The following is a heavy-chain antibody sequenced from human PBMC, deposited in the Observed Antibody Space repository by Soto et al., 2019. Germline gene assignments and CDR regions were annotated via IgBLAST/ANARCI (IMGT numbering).Heavy chain of an antibody. CDR1: GFTFDDYA. CDR2: ISWNSGSI. V-gene: IGHV3-9*01. D-gene: IGHD3-3*01. Sequence: PGWSLRLSCAASGFTFDDYAMHWVRQAPGKGLEWVSGISWNSGSIGYADSVKGRFTISRDNAKNSLYLQMNSLRAEDTALYYCAKVKSIFGVVTAWDYGMDVWGQGTTVTVSS. CDR3: AKVKSIFGVVTAWDYGMDV. J-gene: IGHJ6*02.